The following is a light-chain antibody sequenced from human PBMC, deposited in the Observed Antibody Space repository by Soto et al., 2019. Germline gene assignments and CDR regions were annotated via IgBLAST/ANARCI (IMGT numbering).Light chain of an antibody. V-gene: IGKV3-20*01. Sequence: EIVLTQSPGTLSLSPGERATLSCRASQSVSSSYLAWYQQKPGQAPRLLIYGASSRATGIPDRFSGSGSGTDFTLTISRLELDDYAASYSEIYSSSPQAFLQGT. J-gene: IGKJ1*01. CDR2: GAS. CDR1: QSVSSSY. CDR3: EIYSSSPQA.